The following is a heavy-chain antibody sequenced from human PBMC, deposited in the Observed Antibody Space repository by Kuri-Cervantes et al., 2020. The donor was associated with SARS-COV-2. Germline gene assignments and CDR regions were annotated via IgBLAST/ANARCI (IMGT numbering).Heavy chain of an antibody. V-gene: IGHV3-9*03. Sequence: LSLTCAASGFSFDDYAMHWVRQAPGKGLEWVSGISWNSGSIGYADSVKGRFTISRDNAKNSQYLQMNSLRAEDMALYYCARDPGGVFLRGIMILSAHWFDTWGQGTLVTVSS. CDR3: ARDPGGVFLRGIMILSAHWFDT. J-gene: IGHJ5*02. CDR2: ISWNSGSI. CDR1: GFSFDDYA. D-gene: IGHD3-9*01.